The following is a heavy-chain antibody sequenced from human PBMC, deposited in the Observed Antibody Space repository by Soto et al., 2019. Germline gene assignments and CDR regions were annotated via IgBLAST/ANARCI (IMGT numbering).Heavy chain of an antibody. J-gene: IGHJ6*02. CDR2: INTYKGNT. Sequence: ASVKVSCKASGYTFTRYGIGWARQAPGQGLEWMGWINTYKGNTNYAQNVQGRDTLTTDTSTSTAYMELRSLRSNDTAIYYCAMVDVYVTPSPQDVWGQGTTVTVSS. CDR3: AMVDVYVTPSPQDV. V-gene: IGHV1-18*01. D-gene: IGHD3-16*01. CDR1: GYTFTRYG.